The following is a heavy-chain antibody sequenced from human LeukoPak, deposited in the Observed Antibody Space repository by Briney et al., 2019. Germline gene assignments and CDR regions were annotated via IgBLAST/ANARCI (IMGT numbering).Heavy chain of an antibody. D-gene: IGHD6-19*01. Sequence: SETLSFTCTVSGVSISSYYWSWIRQPPGKGLEWIGYIYYSGSANYNPSLKSRVTISVDTSKNQFSLKLSSVTAADTAVYYCAREAWLVLTPSNWFDPWGQGTLVTVSS. CDR3: AREAWLVLTPSNWFDP. V-gene: IGHV4-59*12. J-gene: IGHJ5*02. CDR1: GVSISSYY. CDR2: IYYSGSA.